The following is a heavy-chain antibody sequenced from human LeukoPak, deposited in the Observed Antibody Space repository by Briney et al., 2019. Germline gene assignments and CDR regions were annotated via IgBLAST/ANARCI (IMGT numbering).Heavy chain of an antibody. Sequence: GGSLRLSCAASGFTFSSLGMQWVRQAPGKGLEWVSHITGGGGSTDYADSVKGRFTISRDNSKNTLYLQMNILRAEDTAVYYRASRDVCSGGTCYGIAYWGQGTLVTVSS. D-gene: IGHD2-15*01. CDR2: ITGGGGST. J-gene: IGHJ4*02. CDR3: ASRDVCSGGTCYGIAY. V-gene: IGHV3-23*01. CDR1: GFTFSSLG.